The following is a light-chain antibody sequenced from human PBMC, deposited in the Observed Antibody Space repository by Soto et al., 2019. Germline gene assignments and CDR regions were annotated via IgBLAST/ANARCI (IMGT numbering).Light chain of an antibody. CDR1: NTNIGAGYD. CDR3: QSYDSSLSAWKV. V-gene: IGLV1-40*01. Sequence: QSVLTQPPSVSGAPGQRVSISCTGTNTNIGAGYDVNWYQLLPGTAPKLLIYANINRPSGGPDRFSGSKSGASAFLVITGLQAEDEADYYCQSYDSSLSAWKVFGGGTKLTVL. J-gene: IGLJ3*02. CDR2: ANI.